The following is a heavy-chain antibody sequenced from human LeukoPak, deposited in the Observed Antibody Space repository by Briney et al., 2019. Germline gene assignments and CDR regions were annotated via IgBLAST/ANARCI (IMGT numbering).Heavy chain of an antibody. J-gene: IGHJ6*03. D-gene: IGHD1-26*01. CDR3: AKDSKIVGATFRSYHYMDV. Sequence: PAGSLRLSCAASGFTFSSYAMSWVRQAPGKGLEWVSSISSSSSYIYYADSVKGRFTISRDNSKNTLYLQMNSLRAEDTAVYYCAKDSKIVGATFRSYHYMDVWGKGAAGTVSS. V-gene: IGHV3-23*01. CDR1: GFTFSSYA. CDR2: ISSSSSYI.